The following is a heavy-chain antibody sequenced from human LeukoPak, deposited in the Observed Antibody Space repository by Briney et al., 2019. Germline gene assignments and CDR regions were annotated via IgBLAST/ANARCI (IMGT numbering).Heavy chain of an antibody. CDR1: GGSISSSSYY. CDR2: IYYSGST. D-gene: IGHD5-12*01. J-gene: IGHJ5*02. Sequence: SETLSLTCTVSGGSISSSSYYWGWIRPPPGKGLEWIGSIYYSGSTYYNPSLKSRVTISVDTYKNQFSLKLSSVTAADTAVYYCARDRVYSCSSGGSNRRPNWCHPWGERTLVSVPS. CDR3: ARDRVYSCSSGGSNRRPNWCHP. V-gene: IGHV4-39*02.